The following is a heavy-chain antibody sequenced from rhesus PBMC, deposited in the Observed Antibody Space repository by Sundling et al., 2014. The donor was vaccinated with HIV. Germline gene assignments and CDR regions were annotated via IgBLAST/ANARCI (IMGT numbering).Heavy chain of an antibody. Sequence: DVQLVESGGGLVKPGGSLRLSCVASGFTFSSYVMHWVRQGPGKGLEWVSVISESGDPKYYADSVKGRFTISRDNAKNSLFLQMNSLRAEDTAVYYCTRAGDIVGTVLYFDYWGQGVLVTVSS. CDR2: ISESGDPK. CDR3: TRAGDIVGTVLYFDY. CDR1: GFTFSSYV. D-gene: IGHD5-42*01. J-gene: IGHJ4*01. V-gene: IGHV3-100*01.